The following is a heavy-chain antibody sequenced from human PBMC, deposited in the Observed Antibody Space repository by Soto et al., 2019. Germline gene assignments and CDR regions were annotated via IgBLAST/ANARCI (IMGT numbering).Heavy chain of an antibody. CDR1: GGSISSYY. Sequence: SETLSLTCTVSGGSISSYYWSWTRQPPGKGLEWIGYIYYSGSTNYNPSLKSRVTISVDTSKNQFSLKLSSVTAADTAVYYCARESMGKYGSGGSCWQSNWFDTWGQGTMVTVSS. V-gene: IGHV4-59*01. J-gene: IGHJ5*02. CDR2: IYYSGST. CDR3: ARESMGKYGSGGSCWQSNWFDT. D-gene: IGHD2-15*01.